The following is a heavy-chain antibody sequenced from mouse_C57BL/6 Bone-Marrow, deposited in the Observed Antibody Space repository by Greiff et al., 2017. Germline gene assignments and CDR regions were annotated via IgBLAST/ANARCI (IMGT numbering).Heavy chain of an antibody. CDR2: IYPRDGST. V-gene: IGHV1-78*01. CDR1: GYTFTDHT. Sequence: QVQLKESDAELVKPGASVKISCKVSGYTFTDHTIHWMKQRPEQGLEWIGYIYPRDGSTKYNEKFKGKATLTADKSSSTAYMQLNSLTSEDSAVYFCARWYYGSSFFYYAMDYWGQGTSVTVSS. CDR3: ARWYYGSSFFYYAMDY. J-gene: IGHJ4*01. D-gene: IGHD1-1*01.